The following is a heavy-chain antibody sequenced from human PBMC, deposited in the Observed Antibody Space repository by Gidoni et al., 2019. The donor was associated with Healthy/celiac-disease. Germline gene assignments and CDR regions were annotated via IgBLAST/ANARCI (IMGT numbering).Heavy chain of an antibody. CDR1: GGSFSGYY. CDR2: INHSGST. CDR3: ARRARYSSSLYYFDY. V-gene: IGHV4-34*01. D-gene: IGHD6-13*01. Sequence: QVQLQQWGAGLLKPSETLSLTCAVYGGSFSGYYWSWIRQPPGKGLEWIGEINHSGSTNYNPSLKSRVTISVDTSKNQFSLKLSSVTAADTAVYYCARRARYSSSLYYFDYWGQGTLVTVSS. J-gene: IGHJ4*02.